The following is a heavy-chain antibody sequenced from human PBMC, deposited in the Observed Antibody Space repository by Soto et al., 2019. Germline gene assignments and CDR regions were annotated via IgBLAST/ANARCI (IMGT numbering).Heavy chain of an antibody. V-gene: IGHV3-23*01. CDR2: FSSSGGSGGTT. CDR1: GFTFSSYA. D-gene: IGHD6-13*01. J-gene: IGHJ4*02. CDR3: AKDGAAAAGTLSYFDY. Sequence: EVQLLESGGGLVQPGGSLRLSCAASGFTFSSYAMSWVRQAPGKGLEWVSSFSSSGGSGGTTYYADSVKGRFTLSRDNFKNTLFLQTNSLGAEDTAVYYCAKDGAAAAGTLSYFDYWGQGILVTVSS.